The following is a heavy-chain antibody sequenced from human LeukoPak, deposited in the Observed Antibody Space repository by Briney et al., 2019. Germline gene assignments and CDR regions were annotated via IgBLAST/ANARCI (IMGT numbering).Heavy chain of an antibody. J-gene: IGHJ4*02. CDR2: IYHSGTT. V-gene: IGHV4-4*02. CDR1: GGSISSSNW. CDR3: ARGDIKYSSAWYFDF. D-gene: IGHD6-19*01. Sequence: SETLSLTCAVSGGSISSSNWWSWVRQPPGKGLEWIGEIYHSGTTNYNPSLKSRVTLSVDKSKNQFSLKLNSVTAADTAVYYCARGDIKYSSAWYFDFWGQGTLVTVSS.